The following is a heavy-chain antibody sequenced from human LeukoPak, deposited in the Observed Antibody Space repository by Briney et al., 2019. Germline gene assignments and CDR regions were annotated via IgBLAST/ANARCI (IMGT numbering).Heavy chain of an antibody. D-gene: IGHD1/OR15-1a*01. Sequence: SGPTLVNPTQTLTLTCTFSGFSLYSSGVGVGWIRQPPGKALEWLAVIYWDDDKRYNQSLRSRLTMSKDASKSQVFLVMSNMDPVDTATYYCAHRRPGHLTGWDNSYFDNWGPGTLVTVSS. V-gene: IGHV2-5*02. J-gene: IGHJ4*02. CDR1: GFSLYSSGVG. CDR2: IYWDDDK. CDR3: AHRRPGHLTGWDNSYFDN.